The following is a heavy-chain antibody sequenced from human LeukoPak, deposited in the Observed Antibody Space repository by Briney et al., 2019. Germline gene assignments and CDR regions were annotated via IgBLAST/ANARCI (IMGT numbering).Heavy chain of an antibody. V-gene: IGHV3-53*01. CDR1: GFTVSSNY. J-gene: IGHJ4*02. Sequence: GGSLRLSCAASGFTVSSNYMSWVRQAPGKGLEWVSVIYSGGSTYYADSAKGRFTISRDNSKNTLYLQMNSLRAEDTAVYYCARDKGSSWSEDRYYFDYWGQGTLVTVSS. D-gene: IGHD6-13*01. CDR2: IYSGGST. CDR3: ARDKGSSWSEDRYYFDY.